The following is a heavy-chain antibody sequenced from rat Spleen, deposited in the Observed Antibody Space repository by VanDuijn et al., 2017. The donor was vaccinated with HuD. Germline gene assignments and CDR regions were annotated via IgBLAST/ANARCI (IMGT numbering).Heavy chain of an antibody. D-gene: IGHD1-6*01. V-gene: IGHV5-25*01. J-gene: IGHJ1*01. CDR3: AKEYTTDYYYSYWYFDF. CDR1: GFTFSSFA. CDR2: ITSGGSNT. Sequence: EVQLVESGGGLVQPGRSLKLSCAASGFTFSSFAMAWVRQAPKKGLEWVATITSGGSNTYYPDSVKGRFTISRDNAKSTLYLQMDSLRSEDTATYYCAKEYTTDYYYSYWYFDFWGPGTMVTVSS.